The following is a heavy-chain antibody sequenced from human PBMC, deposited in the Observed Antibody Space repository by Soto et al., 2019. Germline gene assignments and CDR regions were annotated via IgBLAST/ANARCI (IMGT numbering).Heavy chain of an antibody. CDR2: ISAYNGNT. CDR1: GYTFTSYG. CDR3: ARDRTRFGVVTLNQPCMDV. V-gene: IGHV1-18*01. J-gene: IGHJ6*03. D-gene: IGHD3-3*01. Sequence: ASVKVSCKASGYTFTSYGISWVRQAPGQGLEWMGWISAYNGNTNYAQKLQGRVTMTTDTSTSTAYMELRSLRSDDTAVYYCARDRTRFGVVTLNQPCMDVWGKGTTVTVSS.